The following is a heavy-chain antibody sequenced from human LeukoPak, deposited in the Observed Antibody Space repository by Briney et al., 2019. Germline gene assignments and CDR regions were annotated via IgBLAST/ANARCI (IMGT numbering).Heavy chain of an antibody. Sequence: ASVKVSCKASGYTFTGYYMHWVRQAPGQGLEWMGWINPNSGGTKYAQKFQGRVTMTRDTSISTAYMELSRLSSDDTAVYYCARGSTMVRGVILGYWGQGTLVTVSS. V-gene: IGHV1-2*02. CDR3: ARGSTMVRGVILGY. D-gene: IGHD3-10*01. CDR2: INPNSGGT. CDR1: GYTFTGYY. J-gene: IGHJ4*02.